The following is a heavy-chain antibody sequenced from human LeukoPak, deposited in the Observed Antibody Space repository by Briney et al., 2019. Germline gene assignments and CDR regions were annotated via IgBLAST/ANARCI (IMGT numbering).Heavy chain of an antibody. J-gene: IGHJ4*02. Sequence: PSETLSLTCAVYGGSFSGYYWSWIRQPPGKGLEWIGEINHSGSTNYNPSLKSRVTISVDTSKNQFSLKLSSVTAADTAVYYCARGAGPGYSSGWCDYWGQGTLVTVSS. CDR3: ARGAGPGYSSGWCDY. V-gene: IGHV4-34*01. CDR2: INHSGST. D-gene: IGHD6-19*01. CDR1: GGSFSGYY.